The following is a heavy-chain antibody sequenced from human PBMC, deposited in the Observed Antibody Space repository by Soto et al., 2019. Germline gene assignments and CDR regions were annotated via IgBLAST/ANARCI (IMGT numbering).Heavy chain of an antibody. D-gene: IGHD6-13*01. CDR3: ASTSIAAASLYAFDI. CDR2: IYPGDSDT. CDR1: GYSFTSYW. V-gene: IGHV5-51*01. Sequence: GASLKISCKGSGYSFTSYWIGWVRQMPGKGLEWMGIIYPGDSDTRYSPSFQGQVTISADKSISTAYLQWSSLKASDTAMYYCASTSIAAASLYAFDIWGQGTMVTVSS. J-gene: IGHJ3*02.